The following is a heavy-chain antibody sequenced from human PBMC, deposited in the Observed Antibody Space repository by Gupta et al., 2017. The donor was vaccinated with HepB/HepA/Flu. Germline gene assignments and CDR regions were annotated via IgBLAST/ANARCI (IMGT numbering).Heavy chain of an antibody. D-gene: IGHD3-16*02. Sequence: GFTFSSYGMHWVRQAPGKGLEWVAVIWYDGSNKYYADSVKGRFTISRDNSKNTLYLQMNSLRAEDTAVYYCAREEGGRIIGAFDIWGQGTMVTVSS. CDR1: GFTFSSYG. CDR2: IWYDGSNK. CDR3: AREEGGRIIGAFDI. V-gene: IGHV3-33*01. J-gene: IGHJ3*02.